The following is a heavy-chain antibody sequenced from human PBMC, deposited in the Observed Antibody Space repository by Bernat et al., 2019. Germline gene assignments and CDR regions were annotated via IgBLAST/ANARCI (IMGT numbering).Heavy chain of an antibody. CDR1: GGTFSSYA. D-gene: IGHD3-22*01. CDR3: AGLGPINYDGSGYKFDP. CDR2: IIPIFGRA. Sequence: QVQLVQSGAEVKKPGSSVKVSCKASGGTFSSYAIIWVRQAPGQGLEWMGGIIPIFGRATYEQKFPDSSTITADESTSTAYMELSSLRSADTAVYYCAGLGPINYDGSGYKFDPWGQGTLVTVSS. V-gene: IGHV1-69*01. J-gene: IGHJ5*02.